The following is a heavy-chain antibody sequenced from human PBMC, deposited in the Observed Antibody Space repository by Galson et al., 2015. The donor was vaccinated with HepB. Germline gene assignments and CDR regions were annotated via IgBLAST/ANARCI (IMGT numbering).Heavy chain of an antibody. V-gene: IGHV1-18*01. J-gene: IGHJ5*02. D-gene: IGHD4-11*01. CDR1: GHTFTSYG. CDR3: ARSTVTTNSDWFDP. Sequence: SVKVSCKASGHTFTSYGISGISWVRQAPGQGLEWMGWISVDNGKTNYAQKLQGRVTMTTDTSTSTAYMELRSPRSDDTAVYYCARSTVTTNSDWFDPWGQGTLVTVSS. CDR2: ISVDNGKT.